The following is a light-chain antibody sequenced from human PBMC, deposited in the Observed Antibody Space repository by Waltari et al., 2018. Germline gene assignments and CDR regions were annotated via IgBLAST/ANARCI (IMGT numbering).Light chain of an antibody. J-gene: IGLJ2*01. Sequence: SYVVTPSPSVSVAPGETARITCGGDNIGRKSGHWYQQRPGQAPVLVISYDSDRPSGIPERFSGSNSGNTATLTISWVEAEDEADYYCLVWHSTIDHQGVFGGGTKLTVL. CDR3: LVWHSTIDHQGV. CDR1: NIGRKS. V-gene: IGLV3-21*04. CDR2: YDS.